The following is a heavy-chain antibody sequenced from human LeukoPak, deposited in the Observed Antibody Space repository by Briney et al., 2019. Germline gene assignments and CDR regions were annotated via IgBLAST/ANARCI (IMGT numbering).Heavy chain of an antibody. Sequence: GGSLRLSCAASGFTFSTYSMSWVRQAPGKGLDWVASINQDGSAEYYVDSVRGRFTISRDNAKNSLYLQVNSLRVDDTAVYYCVRLFGGVTTFDYWGQGALVTVSS. CDR2: INQDGSAE. J-gene: IGHJ4*02. CDR1: GFTFSTYS. D-gene: IGHD4-17*01. V-gene: IGHV3-7*01. CDR3: VRLFGGVTTFDY.